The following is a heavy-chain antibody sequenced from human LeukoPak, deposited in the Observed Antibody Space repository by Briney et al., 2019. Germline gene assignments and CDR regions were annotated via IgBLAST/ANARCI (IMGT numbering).Heavy chain of an antibody. D-gene: IGHD6-6*01. CDR1: GGSFSGYY. V-gene: IGHV4-34*01. CDR2: INHSGST. CDR3: ARARDSSSTDYYYYYMDV. Sequence: SETLSLTCAVYGGSFSGYYWSWIRQPPGKGLEWIGEINHSGSTNYNPSLKSRVTISVDTSKNQFSLKLSSVTAADTAVYYCARARDSSSTDYYYYYMDVWGKGTTVTVSS. J-gene: IGHJ6*03.